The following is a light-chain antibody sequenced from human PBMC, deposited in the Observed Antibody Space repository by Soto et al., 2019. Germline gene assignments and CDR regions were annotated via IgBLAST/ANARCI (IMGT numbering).Light chain of an antibody. CDR3: QQYGRSPFT. CDR2: DAS. V-gene: IGKV3-15*01. J-gene: IGKJ3*01. Sequence: TMMTQSPDTLSVSLGERATLSCRASQSLRSSLAWYQQKPGQAPRLLIYDASTRATGIPARFSGSGSGTDFTLTISGLQSEDFAVYYCQQYGRSPFTFGPGTKVDIK. CDR1: QSLRSS.